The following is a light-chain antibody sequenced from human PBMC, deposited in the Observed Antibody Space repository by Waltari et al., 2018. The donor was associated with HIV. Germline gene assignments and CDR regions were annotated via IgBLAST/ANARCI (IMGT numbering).Light chain of an antibody. CDR1: QGISTW. Sequence: DIQMTQSPRYMSAFVGDRVTITCRASQGISTWLAWYQQKPGKVPHLLIHGASSLHSGVPSRFNGSGSGTQFSLTISSLQSEDFATYYCQQTNGSPLTFGGGTTLE. V-gene: IGKV1-12*01. J-gene: IGKJ2*01. CDR3: QQTNGSPLT. CDR2: GAS.